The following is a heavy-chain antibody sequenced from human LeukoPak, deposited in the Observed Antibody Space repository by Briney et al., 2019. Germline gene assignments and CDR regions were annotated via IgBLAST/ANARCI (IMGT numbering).Heavy chain of an antibody. Sequence: GGSLRLSCAASGSTFSSYWMSWVRQAPGKGLEWVAFIRYDGSNKYYADSVKGRFTISRDNSKNTLYLQMNSLRAEDTAVYYCAKKGSYDFWSGYLDYWGQGTLVTVSS. J-gene: IGHJ4*02. V-gene: IGHV3-30*02. CDR3: AKKGSYDFWSGYLDY. D-gene: IGHD3-3*01. CDR2: IRYDGSNK. CDR1: GSTFSSYW.